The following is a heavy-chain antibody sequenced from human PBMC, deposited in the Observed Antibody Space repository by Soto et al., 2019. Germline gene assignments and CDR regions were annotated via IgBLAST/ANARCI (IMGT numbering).Heavy chain of an antibody. CDR1: GFTFSSYA. CDR3: AKEPYYDFWSGHSYYFDY. V-gene: IGHV3-23*01. D-gene: IGHD3-3*01. CDR2: ISGSGGST. Sequence: PWGSLRLSCAASGFTFSSYAMSWVRQAPGKGLEWVSVISGSGGSTYYADSVKGRFTISRDNSKNTLYLQMNSLRAEDTAVYYCAKEPYYDFWSGHSYYFDYWGQGTLVTVSS. J-gene: IGHJ4*02.